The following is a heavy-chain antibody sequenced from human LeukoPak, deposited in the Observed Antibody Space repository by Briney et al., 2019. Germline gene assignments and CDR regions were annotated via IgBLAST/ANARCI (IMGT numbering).Heavy chain of an antibody. CDR3: ARTYCSTNACPFDH. CDR2: IYYSGST. V-gene: IGHV4-31*03. D-gene: IGHD2-2*01. Sequence: SQTLSLTCTVSGGSISSGGYYWSWIRQHPGKGLEWIGYIYYSGSTYYNPSLKSRVTISVDTSKNQFSLKLSSVTAADTAVYYCARTYCSTNACPFDHWGQGTLVTVSS. J-gene: IGHJ4*02. CDR1: GGSISSGGYY.